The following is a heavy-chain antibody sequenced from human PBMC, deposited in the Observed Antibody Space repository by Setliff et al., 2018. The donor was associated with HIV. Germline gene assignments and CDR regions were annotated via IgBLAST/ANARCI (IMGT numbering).Heavy chain of an antibody. Sequence: PGGSLRLSCAASGFTFSSYWMNWVRQAPGKGLVWVSRINSDGSSTSYADSVKGRFTISRDNAKNTLYLQMNSLRSEDTAVYYCARVVKGSGYLGSYYYYMDVWGKGTTVTVSS. CDR3: ARVVKGSGYLGSYYYYMDV. V-gene: IGHV3-74*01. J-gene: IGHJ6*03. D-gene: IGHD3-22*01. CDR1: GFTFSSYW. CDR2: INSDGSST.